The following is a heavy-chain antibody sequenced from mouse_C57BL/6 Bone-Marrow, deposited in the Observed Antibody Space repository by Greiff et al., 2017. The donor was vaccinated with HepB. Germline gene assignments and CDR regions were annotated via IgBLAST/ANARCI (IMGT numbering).Heavy chain of an antibody. CDR3: ASIYYYGSSYGANAMDY. D-gene: IGHD1-1*01. V-gene: IGHV14-3*01. J-gene: IGHJ4*01. Sequence: VQLQQSVAELVRPGASVKLSCTASGFNIKNTYMHWVKQRPEQGLEWIGRIDPANGNTKYAPKFQGKATITADTSSNTAYLQLSSLTSEDTAIYYCASIYYYGSSYGANAMDYWGQGTSVTVSS. CDR2: IDPANGNT. CDR1: GFNIKNTY.